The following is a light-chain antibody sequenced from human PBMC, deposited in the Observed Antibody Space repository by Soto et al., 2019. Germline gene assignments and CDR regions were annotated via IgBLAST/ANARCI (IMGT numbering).Light chain of an antibody. CDR2: DAS. CDR3: QQYNNYWT. Sequence: DIQMTQSPSTLSASVGDRVTITCRASQSISSWLAWYQQKPGKVPKLLIYDASSLESGVPSRFSGSGSATEFTLTISSLQPDDFATYYCQQYNNYWTFGQGTKVDIK. CDR1: QSISSW. V-gene: IGKV1-5*01. J-gene: IGKJ1*01.